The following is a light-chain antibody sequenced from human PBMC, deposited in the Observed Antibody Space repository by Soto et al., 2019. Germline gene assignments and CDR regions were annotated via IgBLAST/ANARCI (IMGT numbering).Light chain of an antibody. CDR1: QTISRN. CDR3: QQTASIPIT. Sequence: DIQMTQSPSSLSASVGDRVTIPCRASQTISRNLNWYQQKPGKAPKLLIYAASSLQSGVPSRFSGSGSGTDFTLAISSLQPEDFATYYCQQTASIPITSGQGTRLEIK. V-gene: IGKV1-39*01. J-gene: IGKJ5*01. CDR2: AAS.